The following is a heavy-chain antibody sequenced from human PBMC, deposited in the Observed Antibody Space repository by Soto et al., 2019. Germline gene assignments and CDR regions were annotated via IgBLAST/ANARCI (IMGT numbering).Heavy chain of an antibody. Sequence: QLHLRESGPGLVKPSETLSLTCTVSGGSITSSSYYWGWIRQPPGKGLEWIGSIYYSGSTYYNPSHKIRVTISVDTSKNHFSLKLSSVTAADTAVYYCATQEVGGSYVYTFDPWGQGTLVTVSS. V-gene: IGHV4-39*02. D-gene: IGHD1-26*01. CDR3: ATQEVGGSYVYTFDP. CDR2: IYYSGST. CDR1: GGSITSSSYY. J-gene: IGHJ5*02.